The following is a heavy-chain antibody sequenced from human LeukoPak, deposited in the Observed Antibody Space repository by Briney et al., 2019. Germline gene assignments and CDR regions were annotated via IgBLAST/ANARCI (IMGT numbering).Heavy chain of an antibody. V-gene: IGHV4-59*01. CDR3: ASSRSVGWNFDY. CDR2: IYYSGST. J-gene: IGHJ4*02. D-gene: IGHD6-25*01. Sequence: SETLSLTCTVSGGSISSYYWSGIRQPPGKGLEWIGYIYYSGSTNYNPSLKSRVTISVDTSKNQFSLKLSSVTAADAAVYYCASSRSVGWNFDYWGQGTLVTVSS. CDR1: GGSISSYY.